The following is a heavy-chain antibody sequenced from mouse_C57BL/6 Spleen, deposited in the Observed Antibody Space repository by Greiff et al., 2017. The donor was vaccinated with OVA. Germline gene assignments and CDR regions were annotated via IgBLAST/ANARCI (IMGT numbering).Heavy chain of an antibody. CDR3: TRSSSGFGVDY. CDR1: GYAFTNYL. V-gene: IGHV1-54*01. Sequence: QVQLKESGAELVRPGTSVKVSCKASGYAFTNYLIEWVKQRPGQGLKWIGVINPGSGGTNYNEKFKGKATLTADKSSSTAYMQLSSLTSEDSAVYFCTRSSSGFGVDYWGQGTTLTVSS. D-gene: IGHD3-2*02. CDR2: INPGSGGT. J-gene: IGHJ2*01.